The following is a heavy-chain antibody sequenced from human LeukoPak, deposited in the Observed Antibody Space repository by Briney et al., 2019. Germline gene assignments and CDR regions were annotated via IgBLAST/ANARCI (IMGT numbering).Heavy chain of an antibody. CDR2: ISGSGGST. Sequence: GGSLRLSCAASGFTFSSYAMSWVRQAPGKGLEWVSAISGSGGSTYYADSVKGRFTMSRDNAKNTLYLQMNSLRAEDTAVYYCSRDTTGHDDYWGQGTLVTVSS. CDR3: SRDTTGHDDY. V-gene: IGHV3-23*01. J-gene: IGHJ4*02. CDR1: GFTFSSYA. D-gene: IGHD1-14*01.